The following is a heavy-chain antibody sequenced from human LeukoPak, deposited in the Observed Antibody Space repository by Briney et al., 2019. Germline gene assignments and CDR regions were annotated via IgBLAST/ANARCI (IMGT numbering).Heavy chain of an antibody. CDR2: INHSGST. CDR1: GGSFSGYY. CDR3: AREKRTILLRPSDSSGYSRPFDY. D-gene: IGHD3-22*01. Sequence: PSESLSLTCAVYGGSFSGYYWGWVRQPPGKGLEWIGEINHSGSTTYNPSLKSRVTISVDTSKNQFSLKLSSVTAADTAVYYCAREKRTILLRPSDSSGYSRPFDYWGQGTLVTVSS. J-gene: IGHJ4*02. V-gene: IGHV4-34*01.